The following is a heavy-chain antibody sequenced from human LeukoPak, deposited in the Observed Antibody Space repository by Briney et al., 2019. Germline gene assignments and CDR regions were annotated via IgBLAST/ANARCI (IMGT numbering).Heavy chain of an antibody. CDR2: ISYDGSNK. CDR1: GFTFSSYG. CDR3: ARNLPIDY. Sequence: GGSLRLSCAASGFTFSSYGMHWVRQAPGKGLEWVAVISYDGSNKYYADSAKGRFTISRDNSKDTLYLQMNSLRAEDTAVYYCARNLPIDYWGQGTLVTVSS. D-gene: IGHD2-2*01. J-gene: IGHJ4*02. V-gene: IGHV3-30*03.